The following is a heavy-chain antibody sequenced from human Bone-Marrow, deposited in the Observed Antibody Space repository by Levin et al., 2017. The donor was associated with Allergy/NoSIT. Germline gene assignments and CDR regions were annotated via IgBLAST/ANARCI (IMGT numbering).Heavy chain of an antibody. V-gene: IGHV1-3*01. CDR2: INADGGQT. Sequence: VASVKVSCKASGYMFTSHGIHWVRQAPGQRLEWMGWINADGGQTKLSDNFQVRLTLTRDTSANTVYMELSSLKSEDTAVYYCARDPSLSYDILSQLDPWGQGTQVTVSS. J-gene: IGHJ5*02. CDR1: GYMFTSHG. D-gene: IGHD3-16*01. CDR3: ARDPSLSYDILSQLDP.